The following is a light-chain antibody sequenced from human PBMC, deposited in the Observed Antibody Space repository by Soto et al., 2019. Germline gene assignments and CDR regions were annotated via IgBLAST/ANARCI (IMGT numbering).Light chain of an antibody. V-gene: IGLV2-14*03. J-gene: IGLJ1*01. CDR3: TSYPSSSTYV. CDR2: DVT. CDR1: SSDVGGYNY. Sequence: QSVLTQPASVSGSPGQSITISCTGTSSDVGGYNYVFWYQHPPGKAPKLMIYDVTNRPSGVSNRFSGSKSGNTASLTISGLQAEDEADYYCTSYPSSSTYVFGTGTKVTVL.